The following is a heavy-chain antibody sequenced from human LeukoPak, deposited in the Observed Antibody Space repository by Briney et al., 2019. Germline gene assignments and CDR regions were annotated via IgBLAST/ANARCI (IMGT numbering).Heavy chain of an antibody. CDR1: AGSISSDY. CDR3: ERGSQKEYTYGYCFDY. D-gene: IGHD3-10*01. CDR2: ISLSGST. J-gene: IGHJ4*02. Sequence: SETLSLTCTVAAGSISSDYWSWIRQPPGKGLEWIGYISLSGSTTYNPSLKSRVAISVDTSNNQLSLKLSSVTATATAMYDYERGSQKEYTYGYCFDYWGQGTLVTVSS. V-gene: IGHV4-4*08.